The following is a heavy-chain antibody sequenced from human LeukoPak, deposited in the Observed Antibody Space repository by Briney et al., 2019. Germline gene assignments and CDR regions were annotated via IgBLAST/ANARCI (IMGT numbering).Heavy chain of an antibody. J-gene: IGHJ4*02. V-gene: IGHV3-23*01. CDR1: GFTFSSCA. Sequence: GGSLRLSCAASGFTFSSCAISWVRQAPGKGLEWVSAISGSGDRQYYADSVKGRFTISRDNSKNTLYLQMNSLRAEDTAVYYCARHPEPGYCSSTSCHESYFDYWGQGTLVTVSS. D-gene: IGHD2-2*01. CDR3: ARHPEPGYCSSTSCHESYFDY. CDR2: ISGSGDRQ.